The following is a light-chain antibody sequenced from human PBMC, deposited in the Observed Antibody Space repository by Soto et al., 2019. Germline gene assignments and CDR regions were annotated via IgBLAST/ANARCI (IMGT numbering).Light chain of an antibody. CDR2: ANS. CDR3: QSYDSSLSGYV. CDR1: ISNIGAGND. J-gene: IGLJ1*01. V-gene: IGLV1-40*01. Sequence: QSVLTQPPSVSGAPGQRVTISCTGSISNIGAGNDVNWYQRLPGTAPKLLIYANSNRPSRVPDRVSGSKSGTTASLAITGLQAEDEADYYCQSYDSSLSGYVFGTGTKLTVL.